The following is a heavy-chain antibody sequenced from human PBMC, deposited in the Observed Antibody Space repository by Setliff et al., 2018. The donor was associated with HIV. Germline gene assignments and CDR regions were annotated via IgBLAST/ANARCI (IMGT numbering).Heavy chain of an antibody. CDR2: INVGNGDT. Sequence: ASVKVSCKASGYTFTTYSLHWVRQAPGHSLGWMGWINVGNGDTKYSPELQGRISITRDTSANTAYMELSSLRSDDTAVYFCAIGALLAVFDFDHWGQGTQVTVSS. J-gene: IGHJ4*02. CDR1: GYTFTTYS. CDR3: AIGALLAVFDFDH. V-gene: IGHV1-3*01. D-gene: IGHD3-10*01.